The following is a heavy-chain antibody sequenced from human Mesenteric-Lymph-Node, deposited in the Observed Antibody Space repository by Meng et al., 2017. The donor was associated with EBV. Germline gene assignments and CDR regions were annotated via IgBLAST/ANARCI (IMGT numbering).Heavy chain of an antibody. D-gene: IGHD2-2*01. J-gene: IGHJ5*02. Sequence: QATLVGSGPGLVKPSQSLTLPCSVSGGSISSDGYYWSWIRQPPGKGLEWIGSVHYSGNTNYNPALKNRVTISVDTSSNQIYLSLTSVTVADTASYYCARNSDCSTTSCFVSWFDPWGQGTLVTVSS. CDR2: VHYSGNT. CDR3: ARNSDCSTTSCFVSWFDP. CDR1: GGSISSDGYY. V-gene: IGHV4-30-4*08.